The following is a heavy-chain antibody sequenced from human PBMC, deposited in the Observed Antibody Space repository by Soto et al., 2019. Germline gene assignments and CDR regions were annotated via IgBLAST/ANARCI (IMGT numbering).Heavy chain of an antibody. Sequence: PSETLSLTCTVSGASISSSSYYWGWIRQPPGKGLEWIGSIYYSGSTYYADSVRGRFTISRDNSQNTLYVQMNSLRAEDTAVYHCARGVPGTYAFDIWGQGTMVTVSS. J-gene: IGHJ3*02. V-gene: IGHV4-39*01. CDR1: GASISSSSYY. CDR3: ARGVPGTYAFDI. CDR2: IYYSGST. D-gene: IGHD3-10*01.